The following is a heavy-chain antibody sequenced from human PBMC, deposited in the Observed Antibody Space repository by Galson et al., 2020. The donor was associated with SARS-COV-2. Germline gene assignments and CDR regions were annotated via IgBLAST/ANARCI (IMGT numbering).Heavy chain of an antibody. D-gene: IGHD2-2*01. Sequence: GVSLEISCKGSGYSFTHYWIGWVRQMPGKGLELMGNIYPDDSDTTYSPSFQRQVTIPADKSISTAYLQWSSLKASDSAMYYCAKGVLPTAKYYFDRWGQGTLVTVSS. J-gene: IGHJ4*02. CDR1: GYSFTHYW. CDR3: AKGVLPTAKYYFDR. CDR2: IYPDDSDT. V-gene: IGHV5-51*01.